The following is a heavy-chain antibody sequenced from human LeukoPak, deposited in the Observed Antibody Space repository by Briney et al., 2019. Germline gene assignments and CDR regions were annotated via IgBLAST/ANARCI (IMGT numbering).Heavy chain of an antibody. D-gene: IGHD3-10*01. Sequence: SETLSLTCAVYDRSFRTYFWTWIRQLPGKGLEWIGETTYSENTSYNPSLKSRVTISVDTSKNQFSLKLTSVTAADTGLYYCARGGFYGSGRSTDYWGQGALVTVSS. J-gene: IGHJ4*02. V-gene: IGHV4-34*01. CDR3: ARGGFYGSGRSTDY. CDR2: TTYSENT. CDR1: DRSFRTYF.